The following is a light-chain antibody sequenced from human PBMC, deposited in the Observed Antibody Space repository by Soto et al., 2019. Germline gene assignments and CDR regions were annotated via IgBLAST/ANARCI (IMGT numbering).Light chain of an antibody. CDR1: QSISSY. V-gene: IGKV1-39*01. CDR2: AAS. CDR3: QQSYRTPYT. Sequence: DIQMTQSPSSLSASVGDRVTITCRASQSISSYLNWYQQKPGKAPKLLIYAASSLQSGVPAMFSGSGAGTDFPLTISSLQPEDFATYYCQQSYRTPYTFGQGTKLEIK. J-gene: IGKJ2*01.